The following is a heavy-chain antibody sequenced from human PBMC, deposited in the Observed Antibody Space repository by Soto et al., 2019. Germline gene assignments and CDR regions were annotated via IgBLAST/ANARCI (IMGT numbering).Heavy chain of an antibody. CDR1: GFTFSNFA. Sequence: GGSLRLSCAASGFTFSNFAMSWVRQAPGKGLEWVSVISGGGGTTFYADSVKGRFTISRDNSKNTLYLQMDSLRAEDTALYYCAKAMSTPSRPRNYFDYWGQGTLVTVSS. CDR2: ISGGGGTT. D-gene: IGHD6-6*01. CDR3: AKAMSTPSRPRNYFDY. J-gene: IGHJ4*02. V-gene: IGHV3-23*01.